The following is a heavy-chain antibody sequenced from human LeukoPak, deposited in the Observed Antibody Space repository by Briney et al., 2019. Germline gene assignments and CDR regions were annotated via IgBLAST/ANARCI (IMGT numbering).Heavy chain of an antibody. CDR2: ISGSGDSA. Sequence: GGSLRLSCVASGFTFSSSVMSWVRQAPGKGLEWVSTISGSGDSAYYADSVEGRFTISRDNAKNTLYLQMSSLRADDTSVYFCARDPGTTYRDWYFDLWGPGTLVTVSS. CDR3: ARDPGTTYRDWYFDL. V-gene: IGHV3-23*01. CDR1: GFTFSSSV. J-gene: IGHJ2*01. D-gene: IGHD4-11*01.